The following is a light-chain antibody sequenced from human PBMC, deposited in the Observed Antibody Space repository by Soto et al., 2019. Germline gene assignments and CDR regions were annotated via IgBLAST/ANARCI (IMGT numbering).Light chain of an antibody. V-gene: IGKV1-5*01. CDR1: QSINSW. CDR3: QQYDTYWT. CDR2: DAS. J-gene: IGKJ1*01. Sequence: DIQMTQSPSTLSASVGDRVTITCRASQSINSWLAWYQQKPGSAPKVLIYDASSLESGAPSRFSGSRSETEFTLTISSLQPDDFATYYCQQYDTYWTFGQGTKVDIK.